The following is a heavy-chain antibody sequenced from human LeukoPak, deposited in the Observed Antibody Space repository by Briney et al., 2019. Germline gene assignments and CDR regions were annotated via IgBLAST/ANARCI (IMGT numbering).Heavy chain of an antibody. J-gene: IGHJ4*02. Sequence: GGPLRLSCAASGFTFSSYAMHWVRQAPGKGLEWVAVISYDGSNKYYADSVKGRFTISRDNSKNTLYLQMNSLRAEDTAVYYCAREENSSGWYYFDYWGQGTLVTVSS. CDR2: ISYDGSNK. CDR3: AREENSSGWYYFDY. V-gene: IGHV3-30-3*01. D-gene: IGHD6-19*01. CDR1: GFTFSSYA.